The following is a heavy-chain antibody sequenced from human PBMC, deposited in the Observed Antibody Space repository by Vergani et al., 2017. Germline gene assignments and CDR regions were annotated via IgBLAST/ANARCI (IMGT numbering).Heavy chain of an antibody. CDR3: ARYRNYYGSGSYGELSYYVDY. V-gene: IGHV5-51*03. Sequence: EVQLVQSGAEVKTPGESLKISCKRSGYSFTSYWIGWVRQMPGKGLEWMGISYPGDSDTRYSPSFQGQVTISADKSISTAYLQWSSLKASDTAMYYCARYRNYYGSGSYGELSYYVDYWGEGTLVTVSS. D-gene: IGHD3-10*01. J-gene: IGHJ4*02. CDR2: SYPGDSDT. CDR1: GYSFTSYW.